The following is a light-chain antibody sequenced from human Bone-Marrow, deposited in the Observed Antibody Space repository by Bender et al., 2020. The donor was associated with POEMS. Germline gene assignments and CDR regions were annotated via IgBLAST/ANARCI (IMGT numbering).Light chain of an antibody. CDR1: TSNIGAGYD. CDR3: QGYDTCLCGPDVI. CDR2: GDT. J-gene: IGLJ2*01. Sequence: QSVLTQPPSVSGAPGQRVTISCTGSTSNIGAGYDVHWYQQFPGSAPKLLISGDTNRPSGVPDRFSGSKSGTSVFLVITGLQAEDVADYYCQGYDTCLCGPDVIFGG. V-gene: IGLV1-40*01.